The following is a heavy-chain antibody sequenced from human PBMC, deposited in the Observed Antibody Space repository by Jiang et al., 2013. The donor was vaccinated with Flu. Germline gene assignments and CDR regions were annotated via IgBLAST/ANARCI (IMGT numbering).Heavy chain of an antibody. D-gene: IGHD4-23*01. CDR3: ARPVVTRSYYYYGMDV. CDR2: INHSGST. J-gene: IGHJ6*02. Sequence: LLKPSETLSLTCAVYGGSFSGYYWSWIRQPPGKGLEWIGEINHSGSTNYNPSLKSRVTISVDTSKNQFSLKLSSVTAADTAVYYCARPVVTRSYYYYGMDVWGQGTTVTVSS. CDR1: GGSFSGYY. V-gene: IGHV4-34*01.